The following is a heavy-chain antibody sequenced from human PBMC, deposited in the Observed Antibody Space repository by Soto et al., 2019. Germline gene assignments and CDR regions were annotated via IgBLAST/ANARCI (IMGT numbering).Heavy chain of an antibody. D-gene: IGHD1-26*01. CDR1: GFTFSSYE. CDR3: ARDSGSYLFDY. V-gene: IGHV3-48*03. Sequence: GWSLRLSCAASGFTFSSYEMNWVRQAPGKGLEWVSYISSSGSTIYYADSVKGRFTISRDNAKNSLYLQMNSLRAEDTAVYYCARDSGSYLFDYWGQGTMVTVSS. J-gene: IGHJ4*02. CDR2: ISSSGSTI.